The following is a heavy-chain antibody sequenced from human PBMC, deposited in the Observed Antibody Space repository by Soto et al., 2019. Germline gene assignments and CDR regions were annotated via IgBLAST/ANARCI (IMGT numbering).Heavy chain of an antibody. CDR3: ARVHVMVVAGSTFDY. J-gene: IGHJ4*01. D-gene: IGHD2-21*02. CDR1: GYSISGPSY. V-gene: IGHV4-38-2*02. CDR2: IYHGGTT. Sequence: PSETLSLTCTVSGYSISGPSYWAWLRQAPGKGPEWIASIYHGGTTFYNPSLKSRISISVDTSNNQFSLKLRSVTAEDTAVYYCARVHVMVVAGSTFDYWGHGSLVTVSS.